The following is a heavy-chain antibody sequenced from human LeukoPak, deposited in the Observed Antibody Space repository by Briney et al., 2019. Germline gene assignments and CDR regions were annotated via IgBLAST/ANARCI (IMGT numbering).Heavy chain of an antibody. V-gene: IGHV3-11*01. J-gene: IGHJ4*02. Sequence: GGSLRLSCTASGFTLSDYYMSWIRQAPGKGLEWVSYSSSSGSTIYYADSVKGRFAISRDNAKNSLYLQMNSLRAEDTAVYYCARRRDFIDYWGQGTLVTVSS. CDR3: ARRRDFIDY. D-gene: IGHD3/OR15-3a*01. CDR1: GFTLSDYY. CDR2: SSSSGSTI.